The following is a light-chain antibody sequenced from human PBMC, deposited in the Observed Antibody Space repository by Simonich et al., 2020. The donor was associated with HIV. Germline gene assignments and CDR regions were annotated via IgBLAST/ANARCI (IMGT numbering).Light chain of an antibody. CDR3: CSYAGSYTFVV. V-gene: IGLV2-11*01. J-gene: IGLJ2*01. Sequence: QSALTQPAFVSGSPGQSITISCTGSSSDVGGYNYVSWYQQHPGKAPKLMIYDVSKRPSGISYHFSGSKSGNTASLTISGLQAEDEADYYCCSYAGSYTFVVFGGGTKLTVL. CDR1: SSDVGGYNY. CDR2: DVS.